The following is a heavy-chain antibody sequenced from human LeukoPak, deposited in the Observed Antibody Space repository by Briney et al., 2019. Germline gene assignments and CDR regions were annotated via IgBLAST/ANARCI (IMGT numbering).Heavy chain of an antibody. CDR3: VRYLGATGGIDF. CDR2: IYPTNSYT. D-gene: IGHD1-26*01. Sequence: GESLKTSCKGSGYSFTSYWIGWVRQMPGKGLEWMGIIYPTNSYTTYSPSFQGQVTISADKSVNTAYLQWSSLKASDTAMYYCVRYLGATGGIDFWGQGTLVTVSS. J-gene: IGHJ4*02. V-gene: IGHV5-51*01. CDR1: GYSFTSYW.